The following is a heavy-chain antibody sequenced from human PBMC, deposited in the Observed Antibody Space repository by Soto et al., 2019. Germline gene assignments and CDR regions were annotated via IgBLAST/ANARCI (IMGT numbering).Heavy chain of an antibody. CDR2: ISGSGGST. CDR1: GFTFSSYA. D-gene: IGHD6-19*01. V-gene: IGHV3-23*01. J-gene: IGHJ6*03. CDR3: ASSNAPRLGYYSYSMDV. Sequence: EVQLLESGGGLVQPGGSLRLSCAASGFTFSSYAMSWVRQAPGKGLEWVSAISGSGGSTYYADSVKGRFTISRDNSKHTLYLQMNGLRAGDTAAYYWASSNAPRLGYYSYSMDVWGKGTTVTVSS.